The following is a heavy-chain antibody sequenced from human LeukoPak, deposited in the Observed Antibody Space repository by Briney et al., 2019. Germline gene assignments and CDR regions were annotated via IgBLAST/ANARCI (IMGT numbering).Heavy chain of an antibody. D-gene: IGHD3-22*01. CDR3: AKDIGGNYYDSSGYFDY. CDR1: GFNFMQYG. J-gene: IGHJ4*02. CDR2: IRYDGSNK. V-gene: IGHV3-30*02. Sequence: QPGGSLRLSCVGSGFNFMQYGMMWVRQAPGKGLEWVAFIRYDGSNKYYADSVKGRFTISRDNSKNTLYLQMNSLRAEDTAVHYCAKDIGGNYYDSSGYFDYWGQGTLVTVSS.